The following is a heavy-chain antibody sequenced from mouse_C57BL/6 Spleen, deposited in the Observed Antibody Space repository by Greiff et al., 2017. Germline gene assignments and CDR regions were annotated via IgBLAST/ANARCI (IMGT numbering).Heavy chain of an antibody. CDR3: ARGGDYDGRFAY. J-gene: IGHJ3*01. CDR1: GFTFSSYA. CDR2: ISDGGSYT. Sequence: DVQLVESGGGLVKPGGSLKLSCAASGFTFSSYAMSWVRQTPEKRLEWVATISDGGSYTYYPDNVKGRFTISRDNAKNNLYLQMSHLKSEDTAMYYCARGGDYDGRFAYWGQGTLVTVSA. D-gene: IGHD2-4*01. V-gene: IGHV5-4*01.